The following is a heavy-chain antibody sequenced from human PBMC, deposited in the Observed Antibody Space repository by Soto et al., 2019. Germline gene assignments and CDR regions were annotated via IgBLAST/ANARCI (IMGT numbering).Heavy chain of an antibody. D-gene: IGHD2-15*01. Sequence: GASVKVSCKASGYTFTSYAMHWVRQAPGQRLEWMGWINAGNGNTKYSQKFQGRVTITRDTSVSTAYMELSSLRSEDTAVYYCAKVVAATHYYYGMDVWGQGTTVTVSS. CDR2: INAGNGNT. J-gene: IGHJ6*02. CDR3: AKVVAATHYYYGMDV. CDR1: GYTFTSYA. V-gene: IGHV1-3*01.